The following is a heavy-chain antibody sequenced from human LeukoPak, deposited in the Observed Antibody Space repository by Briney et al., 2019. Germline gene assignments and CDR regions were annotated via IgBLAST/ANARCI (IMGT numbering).Heavy chain of an antibody. J-gene: IGHJ3*02. CDR2: IQKREST. D-gene: IGHD6-19*01. CDR1: GGSISSYY. CDR3: TRDRPGIAVAGDAFDI. Sequence: SETLSLTCTVSGGSISSYYWSGIRQPPGKGLEWIGYIQKRESTNYNPSLKSRVTISVDMSKNQFSLKLRSVTAADTAVYSCTRDRPGIAVAGDAFDIWGRGTMVIVSS. V-gene: IGHV4-59*01.